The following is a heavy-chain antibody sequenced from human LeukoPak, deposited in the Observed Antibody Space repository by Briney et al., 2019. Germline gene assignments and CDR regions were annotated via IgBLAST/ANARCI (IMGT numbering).Heavy chain of an antibody. J-gene: IGHJ6*03. Sequence: QPGGSLRLSCAASGFTFSSYGMHWVRQAPGEGLEWVAFIRYDGSNKYYADSVKGRFTISRDNSKNTLYLQMNSLRAEDTAVYYCAKPGRVGSMVRGAEYYYYMDVWGKGTTVTVSS. D-gene: IGHD3-10*01. CDR1: GFTFSSYG. CDR3: AKPGRVGSMVRGAEYYYYMDV. V-gene: IGHV3-30*02. CDR2: IRYDGSNK.